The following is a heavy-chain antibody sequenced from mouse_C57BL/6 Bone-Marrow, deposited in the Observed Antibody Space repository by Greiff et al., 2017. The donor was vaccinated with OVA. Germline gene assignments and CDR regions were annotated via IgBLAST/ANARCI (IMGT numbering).Heavy chain of an antibody. D-gene: IGHD2-5*01. V-gene: IGHV1-81*01. Sequence: VQLQQSGAELARPGASVKLSCKASGYTFTSYGISWVKQRTGQGLEWIGELYPRSGNTYYNEKFKGKATLTADKSSSTAYMELRSLTSEDSAVYFCAREGAYYSNYAWFAYWGQGTLVTVSA. CDR2: LYPRSGNT. J-gene: IGHJ3*01. CDR1: GYTFTSYG. CDR3: AREGAYYSNYAWFAY.